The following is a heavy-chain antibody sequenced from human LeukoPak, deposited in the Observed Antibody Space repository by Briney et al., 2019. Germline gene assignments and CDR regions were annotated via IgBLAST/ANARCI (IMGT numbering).Heavy chain of an antibody. CDR1: GYTFTTYP. CDR3: ARDLAGGSVD. D-gene: IGHD3-16*01. V-gene: IGHV1-18*01. J-gene: IGHJ4*02. Sequence: ASVKVSCKASGYTFTTYPMNWVRQAPGQGLEWMGWISAYNGNTNYAQKLQGRVTMTTDTSTSTAYMELRSLRSDDTAVYYCARDLAGGSVDWGQGTLVTVSS. CDR2: ISAYNGNT.